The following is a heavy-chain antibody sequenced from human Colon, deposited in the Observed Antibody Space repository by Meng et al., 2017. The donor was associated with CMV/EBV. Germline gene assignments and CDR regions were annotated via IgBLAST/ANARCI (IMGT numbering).Heavy chain of an antibody. V-gene: IGHV3-48*03. J-gene: IGHJ6*02. Sequence: GESLKISCAASGFTFSSYEMAWVRQAPGKGLEWVSYISSGGDSKYYADSVKGRFTISRDNAKNSLFLQMNGLRAEDTAVYYCAAITAAAVTLYGMDVWGLGTTVTVSS. CDR2: ISSGGDSK. D-gene: IGHD6-13*01. CDR3: AAITAAAVTLYGMDV. CDR1: GFTFSSYE.